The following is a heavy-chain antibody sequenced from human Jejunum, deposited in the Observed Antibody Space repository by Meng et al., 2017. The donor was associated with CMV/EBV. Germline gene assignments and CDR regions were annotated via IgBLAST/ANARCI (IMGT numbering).Heavy chain of an antibody. Sequence: CEMKAPRASLSGSCKASGYTFTSYAMNWVRQAPGQGLEWMGWINTNTGNPTYAQGFTGRFVFSLDTSVSTAYLQISSLKAEDTAVYYCARETLGYCSSTSCYIGPPDYWGQGTLVTVSS. J-gene: IGHJ4*02. CDR1: GYTFTSYA. V-gene: IGHV7-4-1*02. CDR2: INTNTGNP. D-gene: IGHD2-2*01. CDR3: ARETLGYCSSTSCYIGPPDY.